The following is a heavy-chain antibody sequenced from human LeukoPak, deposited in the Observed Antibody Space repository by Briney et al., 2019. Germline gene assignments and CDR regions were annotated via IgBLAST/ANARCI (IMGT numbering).Heavy chain of an antibody. CDR2: MNPNSGNT. D-gene: IGHD3-10*01. CDR1: GYTFTSYD. V-gene: IGHV1-18*01. J-gene: IGHJ4*02. CDR3: ARDRSLGELPTPFDY. Sequence: ASVKVSCKASGYTFTSYDINWVRQATGQGLEWMGWMNPNSGNTNYAQKLQGRVTMTTDTSTSTAYMELRSLRSDDTAVYYCARDRSLGELPTPFDYWGQGTLVTVSS.